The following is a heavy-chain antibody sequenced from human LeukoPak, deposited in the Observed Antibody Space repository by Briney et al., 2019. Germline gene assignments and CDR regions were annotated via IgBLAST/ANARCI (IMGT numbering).Heavy chain of an antibody. CDR2: IKSKTDGGTT. CDR1: GFTFSNAW. D-gene: IGHD3-22*01. J-gene: IGHJ4*02. CDR3: TTEYYYDSSGYIDY. Sequence: AGGSLRLSCAASGFTFSNAWMSWVRQAPGKGLEWVGRIKSKTDGGTTDYAAPVKGRFTISRDGSKNTLYLQMNSLKTEDTAVYYCTTEYYYDSSGYIDYWGQGTPVTVSS. V-gene: IGHV3-15*01.